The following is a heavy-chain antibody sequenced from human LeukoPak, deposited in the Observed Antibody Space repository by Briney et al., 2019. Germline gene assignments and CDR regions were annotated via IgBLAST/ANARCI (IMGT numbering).Heavy chain of an antibody. CDR2: ISYDGSNK. D-gene: IGHD4-17*01. J-gene: IGHJ4*02. V-gene: IGHV3-30*04. Sequence: PGGSLRLSCAASGFTFSSYAMHWVRQAPGKGLEWVAVISYDGSNKYYADSVKGRFTISRDNSKNTLYLQMNSLRAEDTAVYYCARDPDYGEDRMDYWGQGTLVTVSS. CDR3: ARDPDYGEDRMDY. CDR1: GFTFSSYA.